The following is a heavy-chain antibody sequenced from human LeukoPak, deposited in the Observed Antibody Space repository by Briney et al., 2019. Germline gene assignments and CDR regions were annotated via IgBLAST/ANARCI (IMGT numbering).Heavy chain of an antibody. D-gene: IGHD6-13*01. CDR3: ARLGGGHSSSWYDAFDI. V-gene: IGHV3-7*01. CDR1: GFTFSSYW. J-gene: IGHJ3*02. Sequence: TGGSLRLSCAASGFTFSSYWMSWVRQAPGKGLEWVANIKQDGSEKYYVDSVKGRFTISRANAKNSLYLQMNSLRAEDTAVHYCARLGGGHSSSWYDAFDIWGQGTMVTVSS. CDR2: IKQDGSEK.